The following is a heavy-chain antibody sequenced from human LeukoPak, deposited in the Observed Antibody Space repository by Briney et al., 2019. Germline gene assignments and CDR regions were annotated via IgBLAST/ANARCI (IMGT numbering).Heavy chain of an antibody. D-gene: IGHD6-13*01. CDR1: GFTVSSSF. Sequence: GGSLRLSCAASGFTVSSSFMSWVRQAPGKGLEWVSIIYSGGTTYYADSVKGRFTISRDNSKNTLYLQMNSLRAEDTAVYFCARDDRIGAAGTFDNWGQGTLVTVSS. V-gene: IGHV3-53*01. CDR2: IYSGGTT. CDR3: ARDDRIGAAGTFDN. J-gene: IGHJ4*02.